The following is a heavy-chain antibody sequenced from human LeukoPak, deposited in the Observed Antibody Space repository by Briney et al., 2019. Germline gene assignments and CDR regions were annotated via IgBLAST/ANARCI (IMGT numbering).Heavy chain of an antibody. CDR2: IRYDGSNK. V-gene: IGHV3-30*02. Sequence: PGGSLRLSCAASGFPLSSYGMHWVRQAPGKGLEWVAFIRYDGSNKYYADSVKGRFTISRDNSKNTLYLQMNSLRAEDTAVYYCAKEPLPYYSSSYFDYWGQGTLVTVSS. D-gene: IGHD6-13*01. J-gene: IGHJ4*02. CDR1: GFPLSSYG. CDR3: AKEPLPYYSSSYFDY.